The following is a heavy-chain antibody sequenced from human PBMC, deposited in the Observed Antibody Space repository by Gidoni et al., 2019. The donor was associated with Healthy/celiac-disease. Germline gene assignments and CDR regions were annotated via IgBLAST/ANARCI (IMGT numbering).Heavy chain of an antibody. CDR1: GFTFDDYA. J-gene: IGHJ4*02. CDR3: AKDKGGELDY. V-gene: IGHV3-9*01. Sequence: EVQLVESGRGLVQPGRSLRLSCAASGFTFDDYAMHWVRQAPGKGLEWVSGISWNSGSIGYADSVKGRFTISRDNAKNSLYLQMNSLRAEDTALYYCAKDKGGELDYWGQGTLVTVSS. CDR2: ISWNSGSI. D-gene: IGHD1-26*01.